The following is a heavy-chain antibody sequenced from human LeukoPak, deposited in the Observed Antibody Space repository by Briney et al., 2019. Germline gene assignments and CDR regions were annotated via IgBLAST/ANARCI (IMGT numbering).Heavy chain of an antibody. CDR2: IIPILGIA. CDR3: ARVQTYYYDSSGYFLDY. J-gene: IGHJ4*02. Sequence: GASVKVSRTASGGTFSSYAISWVRQAPGQGLEWMGRIIPILGIANYAQKFQGRVTITADKSTSTAYMELSSLRSEDTAVYYCARVQTYYYDSSGYFLDYWGQGTLVTVSS. CDR1: GGTFSSYA. V-gene: IGHV1-69*04. D-gene: IGHD3-22*01.